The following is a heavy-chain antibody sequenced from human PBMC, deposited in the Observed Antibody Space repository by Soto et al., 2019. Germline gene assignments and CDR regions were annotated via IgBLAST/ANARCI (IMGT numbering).Heavy chain of an antibody. CDR2: ISGTASRT. CDR1: GFTPTTTP. V-gene: IGHV3-23*01. Sequence: GGSLRLSCAGSGFTPTTTPLSWVRQPPGKGLEWGTTISGTASRTYYVDSVKGRVFISRDNSKNTVTLQMNTLTLDDPAVYYCAPSFRYFDNWGPGTRVTVSS. D-gene: IGHD3-9*01. J-gene: IGHJ4*02. CDR3: APSFRYFDN.